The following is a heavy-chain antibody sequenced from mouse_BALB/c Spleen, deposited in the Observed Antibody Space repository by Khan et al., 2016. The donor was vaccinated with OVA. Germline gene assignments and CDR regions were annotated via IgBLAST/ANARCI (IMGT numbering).Heavy chain of an antibody. CDR1: GYSITSYCV. Sequence: VQLQESGPGLVKPSQSLSLTCTVTGYSITSYCVCYLIQQSPENLLGWMGYISSSGSTNYNPALKSRISITRDTSKNPFFLQLNSLTTEDTATYYCAREGSRYNYAMDYWGQGTSVTVSS. D-gene: IGHD1-3*01. CDR3: AREGSRYNYAMDY. CDR2: ISSSGST. V-gene: IGHV3-2*02. J-gene: IGHJ4*01.